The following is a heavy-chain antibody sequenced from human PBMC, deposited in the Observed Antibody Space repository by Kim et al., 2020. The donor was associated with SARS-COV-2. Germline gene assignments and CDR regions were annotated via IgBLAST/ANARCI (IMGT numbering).Heavy chain of an antibody. CDR3: AKADQAGPLLWFGELLSALFDY. CDR2: ISYDGSNK. D-gene: IGHD3-10*01. CDR1: GFTFSSYG. V-gene: IGHV3-30*18. J-gene: IGHJ4*02. Sequence: GGSLRLSCAASGFTFSSYGMHWVRQAPGKGLEWVAVISYDGSNKYYADSVKGRFTISRDNSKNTLYLQMNSLRAEDTAVYYCAKADQAGPLLWFGELLSALFDYWGQGTLVTVSS.